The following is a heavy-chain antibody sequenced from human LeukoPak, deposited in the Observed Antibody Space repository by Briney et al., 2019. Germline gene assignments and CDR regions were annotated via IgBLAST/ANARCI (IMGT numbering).Heavy chain of an antibody. V-gene: IGHV3-74*01. CDR3: AGGRGSYGLWES. Sequence: GGSLRLSCAASGFTFSNYWMHWVRQAPGKGLVWVSRINGDGSTTNYADSVKGRFTISRDNAKNTLFLQMNSLRAEDTAVYYCAGGRGSYGLWESWGQGTLVTVSS. CDR1: GFTFSNYW. J-gene: IGHJ5*02. D-gene: IGHD1-26*01. CDR2: INGDGSTT.